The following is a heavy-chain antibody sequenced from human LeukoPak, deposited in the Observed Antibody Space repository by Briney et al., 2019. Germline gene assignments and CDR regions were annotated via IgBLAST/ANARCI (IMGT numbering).Heavy chain of an antibody. D-gene: IGHD4/OR15-4a*01. CDR3: TTLGAFDY. J-gene: IGHJ4*02. V-gene: IGHV3-73*01. Sequence: GGSLRLSWAASGFTFSGSAMHWVRQASGKGLEWVGRIRSKANSYATAYAASVKRRFTISRDDSKNTAYLQMNSLKTEDTAVYYCTTLGAFDYWGLGTLVTVSS. CDR2: IRSKANSYAT. CDR1: GFTFSGSA.